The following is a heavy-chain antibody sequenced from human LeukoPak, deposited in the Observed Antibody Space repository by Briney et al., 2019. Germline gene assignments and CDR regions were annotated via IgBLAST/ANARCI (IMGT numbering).Heavy chain of an antibody. CDR3: ARDKDWAFDY. Sequence: PGGSLRLSCAVSGFTFSAYSMNWVRQAPGKGLEWLSYTTAGGDSRSHADSVKGRFTISRDNAKNSLYLQMNGLRAEDTAVYYCARDKDWAFDYWGQGILVTVSS. CDR1: GFTFSAYS. D-gene: IGHD3-9*01. V-gene: IGHV3-48*01. J-gene: IGHJ4*02. CDR2: TTAGGDSR.